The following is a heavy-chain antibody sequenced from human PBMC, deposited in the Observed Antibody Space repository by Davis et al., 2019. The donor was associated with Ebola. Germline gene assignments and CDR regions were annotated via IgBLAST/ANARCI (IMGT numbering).Heavy chain of an antibody. Sequence: GESLKISCAASGFTFSSYSMNWVRQAPGKGLEWVSTIYNDGATNYAASVKDRLTISRDNSKNTLYLQLNSLGPEDTAVYYCARLPRGAASHFDYWGQGTLVTVSS. D-gene: IGHD2-15*01. CDR2: IYNDGAT. CDR3: ARLPRGAASHFDY. CDR1: GFTFSSYS. V-gene: IGHV3-53*05. J-gene: IGHJ4*02.